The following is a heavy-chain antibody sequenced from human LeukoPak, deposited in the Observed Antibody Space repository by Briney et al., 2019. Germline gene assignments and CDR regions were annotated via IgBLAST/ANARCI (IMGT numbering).Heavy chain of an antibody. CDR2: IYTSGST. CDR1: GGSISSYY. CDR3: ARGNTLCSGGSCSTNIDY. J-gene: IGHJ4*02. D-gene: IGHD2-15*01. Sequence: SETLSLTCTVSGGSISSYYWSWIRQPAGKGLEWIGRIYTSGSTSYNPSLKSRVTMSVDTSKNQFSLKLISVTAADTAVYYCARGNTLCSGGSCSTNIDYWGQGTLVTVSS. V-gene: IGHV4-4*07.